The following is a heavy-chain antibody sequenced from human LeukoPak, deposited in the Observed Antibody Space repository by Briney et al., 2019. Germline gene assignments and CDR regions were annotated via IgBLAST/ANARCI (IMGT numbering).Heavy chain of an antibody. CDR3: ASNRGSDY. J-gene: IGHJ4*02. D-gene: IGHD1-14*01. Sequence: GGSLRLSCAASGFTFSNYAMHWVRQAPGKGLEWVAAISYDGSKTYYADSVKGRFSISRDNSENTLYLQMDGLRAEDTAVYYCASNRGSDYWGQGTLVTVSS. CDR1: GFTFSNYA. V-gene: IGHV3-30*01. CDR2: ISYDGSKT.